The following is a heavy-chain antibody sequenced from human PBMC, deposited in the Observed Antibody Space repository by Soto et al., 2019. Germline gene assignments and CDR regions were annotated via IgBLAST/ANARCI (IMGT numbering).Heavy chain of an antibody. V-gene: IGHV3-53*01. CDR3: ARSGYSYCPFDY. CDR2: IYSGGST. Sequence: EVQLLESGGGLIQPGGSLRLSCAASGFTVSSTYMSWVRQAPGKGLEWVSVIYSGGSTYYADSVKGRFTISRDNSKKTLHLQMNCPRAEDTAGYYCARSGYSYCPFDYWGQGTLVTVSS. CDR1: GFTVSSTY. D-gene: IGHD5-18*01. J-gene: IGHJ4*02.